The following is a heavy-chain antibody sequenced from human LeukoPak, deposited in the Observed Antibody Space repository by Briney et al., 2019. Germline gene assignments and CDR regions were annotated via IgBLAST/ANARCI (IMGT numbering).Heavy chain of an antibody. V-gene: IGHV3-23*01. CDR2: ISGSGGST. CDR1: GFTFSSYA. Sequence: GGSLRLSCAASGFTFSSYAMSWVRQAPGKGLEWVSAISGSGGSTYYADSVKGRFTISRDNSNNTLYLQMNSLRAEDTAVYYCAKAAESDYYDSSGYAYYFDYWGQGTLVTVSS. D-gene: IGHD3-22*01. J-gene: IGHJ4*02. CDR3: AKAAESDYYDSSGYAYYFDY.